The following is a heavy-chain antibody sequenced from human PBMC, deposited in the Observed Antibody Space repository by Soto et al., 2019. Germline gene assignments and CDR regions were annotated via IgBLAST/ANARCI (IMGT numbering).Heavy chain of an antibody. CDR2: IYYSGST. CDR1: GGSISSYY. V-gene: IGHV4-59*01. Sequence: SETLSLTCTVSGGSISSYYWSWIRQPPGKGLEWIGYIYYSGSTNYNPSLKSRVTISVDTSKNQFSLKLSSVTAADTAVYYCARDRVNWNDVGYYYYYMDVWGKGTTVTVSS. J-gene: IGHJ6*03. D-gene: IGHD1-1*01. CDR3: ARDRVNWNDVGYYYYYMDV.